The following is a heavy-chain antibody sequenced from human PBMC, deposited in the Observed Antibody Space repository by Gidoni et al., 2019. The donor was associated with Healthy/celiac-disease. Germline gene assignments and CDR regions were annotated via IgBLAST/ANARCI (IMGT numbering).Heavy chain of an antibody. J-gene: IGHJ6*02. Sequence: QVQLVQSGAEVKKPGSSVKVSCKASGGPFSSYAISWVRQAPGQGLEWMGGIIPIFGTANYAQKFQGRVTITADESTSTAYMELSSLRSEDTAVYYCARAWYSSSSSYYYYCMDVWGQGTTVTVSS. CDR2: IIPIFGTA. CDR1: GGPFSSYA. CDR3: ARAWYSSSSSYYYYCMDV. D-gene: IGHD6-6*01. V-gene: IGHV1-69*01.